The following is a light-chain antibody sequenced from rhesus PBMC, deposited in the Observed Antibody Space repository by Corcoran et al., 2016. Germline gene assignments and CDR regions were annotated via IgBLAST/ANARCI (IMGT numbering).Light chain of an antibody. CDR3: QQYDDLPYS. CDR2: RAS. J-gene: IGKJ2*01. V-gene: IGKV1-69*01. CDR1: QGISNW. Sequence: DIQMTQSPSSLSASVGDRVTITCRVSQGISNWLAWYQQKPGKAPKLLIYRASNLETGVPSRFSGSGSGTDYTLTISSLQPEDFATYYCQQYDDLPYSFGQGTKVEIK.